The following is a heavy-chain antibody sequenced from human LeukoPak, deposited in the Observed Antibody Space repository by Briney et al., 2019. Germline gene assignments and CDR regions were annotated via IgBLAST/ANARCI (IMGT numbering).Heavy chain of an antibody. CDR2: IKGNGLTT. J-gene: IGHJ4*02. CDR1: GFTFSDYY. V-gene: IGHV3-11*01. D-gene: IGHD5-12*01. Sequence: PGGSLRLSCAASGFTFSDYYMTWIRQAPGKGLEWLSHIKGNGLTTYYADSVKGRFTISRDNSKNTLYLQMNSLRAEDTAVYYCAKGNSGYDFFDYWGQGTLVTVSS. CDR3: AKGNSGYDFFDY.